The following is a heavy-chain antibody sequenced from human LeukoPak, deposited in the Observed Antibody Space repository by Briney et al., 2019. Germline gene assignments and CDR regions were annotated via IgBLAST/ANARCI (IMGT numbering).Heavy chain of an antibody. D-gene: IGHD2-2*01. CDR1: GGSISSGDYY. CDR2: IFYSGDT. V-gene: IGHV4-30-4*01. Sequence: PSQTLSLTCTVSGGSISSGDYYWNWIRQPPGKGLEWIGYIFYSGDTYYNPSLKGRLTISLDTSKNQFSLRLRSVTAADTAVYYCARHLGYCGITSCFYGMDVWGQGTTVTVSS. CDR3: ARHLGYCGITSCFYGMDV. J-gene: IGHJ6*02.